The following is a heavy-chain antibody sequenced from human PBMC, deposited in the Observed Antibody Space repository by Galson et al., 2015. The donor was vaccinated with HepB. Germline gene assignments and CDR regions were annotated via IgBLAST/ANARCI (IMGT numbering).Heavy chain of an antibody. CDR2: ISYDGSNK. J-gene: IGHJ4*02. D-gene: IGHD2-2*01. Sequence: SLRLSCAASGFTFSSNPMHWVRQAPGKGLEWVALISYDGSNKYYADSAKGRFTISRDNSKNTLYVQMNSLRAEDTAVYYCARGRLERVIVVVPTAPDFWGQGTLVTVSS. CDR1: GFTFSSNP. CDR3: ARGRLERVIVVVPTAPDF. V-gene: IGHV3-30-3*01.